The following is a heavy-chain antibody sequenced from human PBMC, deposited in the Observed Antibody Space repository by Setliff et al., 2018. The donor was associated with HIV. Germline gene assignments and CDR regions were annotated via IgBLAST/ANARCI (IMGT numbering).Heavy chain of an antibody. Sequence: ASVKVSCKASGYTFTSYAMKWVRQAPGQGLEWMGWISPHSGNSDCAEKFQDRVTMTTDTSTSTAYMELRRLRSDDTAAYYCARESGGVVIKGAYYYYMDVWGKGTTVTVSS. V-gene: IGHV1-18*04. CDR3: ARESGGVVIKGAYYYYMDV. CDR1: GYTFTSYA. CDR2: ISPHSGNS. J-gene: IGHJ6*03. D-gene: IGHD3-3*01.